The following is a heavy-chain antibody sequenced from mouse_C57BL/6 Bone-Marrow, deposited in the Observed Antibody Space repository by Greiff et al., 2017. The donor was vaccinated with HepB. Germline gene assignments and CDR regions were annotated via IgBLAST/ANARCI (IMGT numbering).Heavy chain of an antibody. CDR1: GYSFTDYN. V-gene: IGHV1-39*01. J-gene: IGHJ4*01. Sequence: VHVKQSGPELVKPGASVKISCKASGYSFTDYNMNWVKQSNGKSLEWIGVINPNYGTTSYNQKFKGKATLTVDQSSSTAYMQLNSLTSEDSAVYYCARGYYGYDDAMDYWGQGTSVTVSS. D-gene: IGHD2-2*01. CDR3: ARGYYGYDDAMDY. CDR2: INPNYGTT.